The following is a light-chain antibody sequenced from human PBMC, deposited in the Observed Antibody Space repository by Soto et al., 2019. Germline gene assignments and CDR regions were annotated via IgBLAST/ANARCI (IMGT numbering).Light chain of an antibody. CDR1: QSVSSN. J-gene: IGKJ1*01. CDR3: QQYGSSGT. V-gene: IGKV3-20*01. Sequence: EIGLTQSPATLSLSPGERATLSCRASQSVSSNLAWYQQKPGQAPRLLIYGASNRATGIPDRFSGSGSGTDFTLTISRLAPEDFAVYYCQQYGSSGTFGQGTKVDIK. CDR2: GAS.